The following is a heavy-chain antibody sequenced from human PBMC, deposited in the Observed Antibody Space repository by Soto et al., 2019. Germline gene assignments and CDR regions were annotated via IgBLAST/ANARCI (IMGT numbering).Heavy chain of an antibody. CDR2: ISGSGGST. J-gene: IGHJ4*02. CDR3: AKGYCSSTGCYKIFDY. D-gene: IGHD2-2*02. CDR1: GFTFSSYA. V-gene: IGHV3-23*01. Sequence: GGSLRLSCAASGFTFSSYAMSWVRQAPGKGLEWVSAISGSGGSTYYADSVKGRFTISRDNSKNTLYLQMNSLRAEDTAVYYCAKGYCSSTGCYKIFDYWGQGTLVTVSS.